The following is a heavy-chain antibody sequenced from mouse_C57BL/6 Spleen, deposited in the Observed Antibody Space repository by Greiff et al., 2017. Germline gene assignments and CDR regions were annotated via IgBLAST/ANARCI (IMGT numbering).Heavy chain of an antibody. V-gene: IGHV1-15*01. D-gene: IGHD1-1*01. Sequence: QVQLQQSGAELVRPGASVTLSCKASGYTFTDYEMHWVKQTPVHGLEWIGAIDPETGGTAYNQKFKGKAILTADKSSSTAYMELRSLTSEDSAVYYCTRGATVKAWFAYWGQGTLVTVSA. CDR3: TRGATVKAWFAY. J-gene: IGHJ3*01. CDR2: IDPETGGT. CDR1: GYTFTDYE.